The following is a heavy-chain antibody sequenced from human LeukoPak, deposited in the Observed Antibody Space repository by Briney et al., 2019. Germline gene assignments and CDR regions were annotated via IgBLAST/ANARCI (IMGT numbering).Heavy chain of an antibody. Sequence: GRSLRLSCAASGFTFSTYGMHWVRQAPGKGLEWVAAIWYDGSNKSYADSVKGRFTISRDNSKSTLYLQMNSLRAEDTAVYYCARVWCSSTSCFSAADCWGQGTLVTVSS. V-gene: IGHV3-33*01. CDR2: IWYDGSNK. CDR1: GFTFSTYG. J-gene: IGHJ4*02. CDR3: ARVWCSSTSCFSAADC. D-gene: IGHD2-2*01.